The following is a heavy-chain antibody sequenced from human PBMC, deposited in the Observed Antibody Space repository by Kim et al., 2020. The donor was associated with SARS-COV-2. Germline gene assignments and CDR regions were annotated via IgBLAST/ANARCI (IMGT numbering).Heavy chain of an antibody. CDR2: IYPGDSDT. Sequence: GESLKISCKGSGYSFTSYWIGWVRQMPGKGLEWMGIIYPGDSDTRYSPSFQGQVTISADKSVSTAYLQWSSLKASDTAMYYCARRARRDGYNGNWFDPWGQGTLVTVSS. CDR3: ARRARRDGYNGNWFDP. V-gene: IGHV5-51*01. J-gene: IGHJ5*02. D-gene: IGHD5-12*01. CDR1: GYSFTSYW.